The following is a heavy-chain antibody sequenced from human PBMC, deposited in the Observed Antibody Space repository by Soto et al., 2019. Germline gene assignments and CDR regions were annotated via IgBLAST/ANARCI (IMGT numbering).Heavy chain of an antibody. CDR3: AKDGGPVYCNSPGCSAKHFDY. V-gene: IGHV3-30*18. J-gene: IGHJ4*02. D-gene: IGHD2-2*01. CDR2: ISYDGDNE. Sequence: QVQLEESGGGVVQPGRSLRLSCAASGFTFGHYAMHWVRQAPGKGLEWLAIISYDGDNEYYAGSVRGRFTISRDNSKNTLYLQTNNLSHEDTAVYYCAKDGGPVYCNSPGCSAKHFDYWGQGTLVTVSS. CDR1: GFTFGHYA.